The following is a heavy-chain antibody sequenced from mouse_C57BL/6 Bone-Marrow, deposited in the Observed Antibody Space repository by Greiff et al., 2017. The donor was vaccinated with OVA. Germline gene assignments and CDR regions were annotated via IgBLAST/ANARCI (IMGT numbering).Heavy chain of an antibody. Sequence: DVQLQESGTVLARPGASVKMSCKTSGYTFTSYWMHWVKQRPGQGLEWIGAIYPGNSDTSYNQKFKGKAKLTAVTSASTAYMELSSLTNEDSAVYYCTRFITTVGGGYFDVWGTGTTVTVSS. D-gene: IGHD1-1*01. CDR2: IYPGNSDT. J-gene: IGHJ1*03. CDR1: GYTFTSYW. CDR3: TRFITTVGGGYFDV. V-gene: IGHV1-5*01.